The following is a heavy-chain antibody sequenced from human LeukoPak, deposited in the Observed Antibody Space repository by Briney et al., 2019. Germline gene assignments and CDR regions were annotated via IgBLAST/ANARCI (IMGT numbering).Heavy chain of an antibody. CDR1: GFTFNNAW. V-gene: IGHV3-15*05. D-gene: IGHD6-13*01. CDR2: VKGKADSETT. CDR3: VRGQATAWGLDY. J-gene: IGHJ4*02. Sequence: GGSLRLSCAASGFTFNNAWMSWVRQAPGKGLEWVGRVKGKADSETTNYAAPVRGRFTISRDDSKNTLYLQMNSLRAEDTALYYCVRGQATAWGLDYWGQGTLVTVSS.